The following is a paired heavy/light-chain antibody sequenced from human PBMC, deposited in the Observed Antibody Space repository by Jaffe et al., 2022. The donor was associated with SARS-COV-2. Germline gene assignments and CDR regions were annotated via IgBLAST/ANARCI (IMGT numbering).Light chain of an antibody. V-gene: IGKV2-28*01. Sequence: EIVVTQSPLSLPVTPGEPASISCWSSQSLLHGGRFNYLDWYVQKPGQSPQLLIYLGSTRASGVPDRFSGSGAGTHFTLRISRVEAEDVGVYYCMQALQTPTFGQGTKVEIK. CDR2: LGS. J-gene: IGKJ1*01. CDR3: MQALQTPT. CDR1: QSLLHGGRFNY.
Heavy chain of an antibody. J-gene: IGHJ5*02. CDR1: GGSFSDYY. V-gene: IGHV4-34*01. CDR3: ARGRRLAQLERRLDP. Sequence: QVQLQQWGAGLLKPSETLSLTCAVSGGSFSDYYWSWIRQPPGKGLEWIGEINHSGTTNYRPSLKSRVTMSIDTSKSHFSMKLTSVTAADTSVYYCARGRRLAQLERRLDPWGRGTLVIVSS. D-gene: IGHD1-1*01. CDR2: INHSGTT.